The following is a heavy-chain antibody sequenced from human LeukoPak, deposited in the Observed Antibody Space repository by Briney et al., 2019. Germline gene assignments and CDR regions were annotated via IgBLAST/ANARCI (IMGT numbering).Heavy chain of an antibody. CDR2: ISSSSSYI. Sequence: MSGGSLRLSCAASGFTFSSYSMNWVRQAPGKGLEWVSSISSSSSYIYYADSEKGRFTISRDNSKNTLYLQMNSLRAEDTAVYYCAKGSSGWYEGDYWGQGTLVTVSS. D-gene: IGHD6-19*01. CDR1: GFTFSSYS. V-gene: IGHV3-21*04. CDR3: AKGSSGWYEGDY. J-gene: IGHJ4*02.